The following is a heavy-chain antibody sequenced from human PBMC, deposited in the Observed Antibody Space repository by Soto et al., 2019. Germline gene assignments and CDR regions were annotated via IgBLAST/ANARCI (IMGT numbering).Heavy chain of an antibody. CDR2: SNPSGGST. CDR3: ARDPYGDNGDYYYRMDV. CDR1: GYTFTSYY. Sequence: GASVKVSCKASGYTFTSYYMHWVLQAPGEGREWMGISNPSGGSTSYAQKFQGRVTMTRDTSTSTVYMELSSLRSEDTAVYYCARDPYGDNGDYYYRMDVWGQATTVTVSS. V-gene: IGHV1-46*01. D-gene: IGHD4-17*01. J-gene: IGHJ6*02.